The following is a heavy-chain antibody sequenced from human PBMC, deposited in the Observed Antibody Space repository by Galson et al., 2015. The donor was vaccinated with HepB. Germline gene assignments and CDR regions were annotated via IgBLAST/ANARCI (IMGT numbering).Heavy chain of an antibody. CDR3: ARDLRGDLWSGHNDAFDI. V-gene: IGHV3-11*01. CDR1: GFTFSDYY. J-gene: IGHJ3*02. CDR2: ISSSGSAI. D-gene: IGHD3-3*01. Sequence: SLRLSCAASGFTFSDYYMSWIRQAPGKGLEWVSYISSSGSAIYYADSVKGRFTISRDNAKNSLYLQMNGLRAEDTAVYYCARDLRGDLWSGHNDAFDIWGQGTMVTVSS.